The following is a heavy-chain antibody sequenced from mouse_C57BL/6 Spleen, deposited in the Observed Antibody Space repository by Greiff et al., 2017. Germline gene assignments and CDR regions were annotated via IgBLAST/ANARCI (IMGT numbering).Heavy chain of an antibody. J-gene: IGHJ4*01. D-gene: IGHD1-1*01. V-gene: IGHV1-66*01. CDR3: AHGTTVVATDAMDY. CDR1: GYSFTSYY. CDR2: IYPGSGNT. Sequence: VQLQQSGPELVKPGASVKISCKASGYSFTSYYIHWVKQRPGQGLEWIGWIYPGSGNTKYNEKFKGKATLTADTSSSTAYMQLSSLTSEDSAVYYCAHGTTVVATDAMDYWGQGTSVTVSS.